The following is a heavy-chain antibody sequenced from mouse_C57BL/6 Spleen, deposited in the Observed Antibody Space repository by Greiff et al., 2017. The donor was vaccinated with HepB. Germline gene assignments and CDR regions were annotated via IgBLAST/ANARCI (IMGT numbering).Heavy chain of an antibody. J-gene: IGHJ1*03. Sequence: EVQLQQSGPELVKPGASVKISCKASGYSFTGYYMNWVKQSPEKSLEWIGEINPSTGGTTYNQKFKAKATLTVDKSSSTAYMQLKSLTSEDSAVYYCARPYGNWYFDVWGTGTTVTVSS. V-gene: IGHV1-42*01. CDR1: GYSFTGYY. D-gene: IGHD2-1*01. CDR2: INPSTGGT. CDR3: ARPYGNWYFDV.